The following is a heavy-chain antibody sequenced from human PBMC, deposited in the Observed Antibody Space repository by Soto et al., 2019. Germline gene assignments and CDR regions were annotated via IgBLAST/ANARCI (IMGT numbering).Heavy chain of an antibody. CDR3: ARDGDLWFGELLDQNWFDP. Sequence: EVQLVESGGGLVKAGGSLRLSCAASGFTFSSYSMNWVRQAPGKGLEWVSSISSSSSYIYYADSVKGRFTISRDNVKNSLYLQMNSLRAEDTAVYYCARDGDLWFGELLDQNWFDPWGQGTLVTVSS. CDR2: ISSSSSYI. J-gene: IGHJ5*02. D-gene: IGHD3-10*01. V-gene: IGHV3-21*01. CDR1: GFTFSSYS.